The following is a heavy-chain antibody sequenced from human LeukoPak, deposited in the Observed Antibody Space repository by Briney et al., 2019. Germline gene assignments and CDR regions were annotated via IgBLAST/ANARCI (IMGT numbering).Heavy chain of an antibody. CDR2: ISDYNGNT. CDR3: ARDFKYSSSRAAGY. Sequence: GASVKVSCKASGYNFNYYGITWVRQAPGQGLEWMGWISDYNGNTYHAPNLQDRITVPADTSTSTAYLEVKSLTSDDTAMYYCARDFKYSSSRAAGYWGQGTLVTVSS. V-gene: IGHV1-18*01. CDR1: GYNFNYYG. D-gene: IGHD6-6*01. J-gene: IGHJ4*02.